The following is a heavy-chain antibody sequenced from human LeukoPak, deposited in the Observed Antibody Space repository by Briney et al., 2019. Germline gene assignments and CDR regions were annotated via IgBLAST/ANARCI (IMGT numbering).Heavy chain of an antibody. CDR2: INSDGSST. CDR1: GFTFSSYW. Sequence: GGSLRLSCAASGFTFSSYWMHWVRQAPGKGLVWVSRINSDGSSTSYADSVKGRFTISRDDAKNSLYLQMNSLRAEDTAVYYCARVPSYYYGSGSYYMSDYWGQGTLVTVSS. J-gene: IGHJ4*02. D-gene: IGHD3-10*01. CDR3: ARVPSYYYGSGSYYMSDY. V-gene: IGHV3-74*01.